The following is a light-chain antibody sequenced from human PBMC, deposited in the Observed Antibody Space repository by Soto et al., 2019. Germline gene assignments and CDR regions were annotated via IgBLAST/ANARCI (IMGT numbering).Light chain of an antibody. CDR3: QQYSSYPWT. J-gene: IGKJ1*01. V-gene: IGKV1-5*03. CDR2: MAS. CDR1: ENIDTR. Sequence: DIQMTQSPSTLSASVGARVTITCRASENIDTRLAWYQQRPGKAPNLLIYMASSLESGVPSRFSGSGSGTEFTLDNRSLQPDDFATYYCQQYSSYPWTFGQGTKVDIK.